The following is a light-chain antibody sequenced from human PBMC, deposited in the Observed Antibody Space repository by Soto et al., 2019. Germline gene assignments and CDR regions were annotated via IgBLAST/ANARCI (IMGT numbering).Light chain of an antibody. J-gene: IGKJ3*01. CDR1: QSISSY. V-gene: IGKV1-39*01. Sequence: DIQMTQSPSSLSASVGDRVTITCRASQSISSYLNWYQQKPGKAPKLLIYAASSLQSGVPSRFSGSGSGTDFTLTISSLQPEAFANYYCQQSYSTLFTFGRGTKVDIK. CDR2: AAS. CDR3: QQSYSTLFT.